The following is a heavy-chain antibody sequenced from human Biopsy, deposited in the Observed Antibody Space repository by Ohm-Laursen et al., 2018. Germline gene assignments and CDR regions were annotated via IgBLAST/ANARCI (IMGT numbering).Heavy chain of an antibody. V-gene: IGHV3-33*06. CDR1: GFTFSSYG. J-gene: IGHJ4*02. CDR2: IWYDGSNK. Sequence: SLRLSCTASGFTFSSYGMHWVRQAPGKGLEWVAAIWYDGSNKNYADSVKGRSTISRDNSKNTLYLQMNSLRGEDTAVYYCAKCMTGGSNYYFHHCGQGTLVTVPS. D-gene: IGHD2-8*01. CDR3: AKCMTGGSNYYFHH.